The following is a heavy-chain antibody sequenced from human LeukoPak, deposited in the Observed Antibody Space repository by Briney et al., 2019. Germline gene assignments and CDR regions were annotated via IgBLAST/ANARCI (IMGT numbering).Heavy chain of an antibody. CDR3: ARRPGEYGGNDFDY. Sequence: SETLSLTCTVSGGSISSGGYYWSWIRQHPGKGLEWIRYIYYSGSTYYNPSLKSRVTMSIDTSKNQFSLRLSSVTAADTAVYYCARRPGEYGGNDFDYWGQGTLVTVSS. CDR2: IYYSGST. CDR1: GGSISSGGYY. J-gene: IGHJ4*02. V-gene: IGHV4-31*03. D-gene: IGHD4/OR15-4a*01.